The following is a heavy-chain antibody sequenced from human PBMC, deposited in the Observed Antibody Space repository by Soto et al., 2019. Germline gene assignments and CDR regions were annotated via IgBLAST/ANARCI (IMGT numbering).Heavy chain of an antibody. CDR2: LDSGGNT. Sequence: EVQLVESGGGVVQPGGSLRLYCAACGITVSSNFMSWVRQTPGKGLEWVSILDSGGNTYYADSVKGRFTISRDNSKNTVYLQMNSLRPEDTAVYYCARDSHSTNRFDDWAQGTLVTVSS. D-gene: IGHD2-21*01. CDR3: ARDSHSTNRFDD. J-gene: IGHJ4*02. V-gene: IGHV3-66*01. CDR1: GITVSSNF.